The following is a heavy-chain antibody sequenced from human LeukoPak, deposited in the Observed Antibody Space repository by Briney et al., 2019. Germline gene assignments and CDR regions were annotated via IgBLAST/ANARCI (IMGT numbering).Heavy chain of an antibody. Sequence: GGSLRLSCAASGFPFSRYSMNWVRQAPGEGPEWVSSISSSSSNKDYVDSVKGRFTVSRDNAKNSLYLQMDSLRVEDTAVYYCARDPPSRGTRYFDYWGQGILVTVSS. CDR2: ISSSSSNK. D-gene: IGHD3-16*01. J-gene: IGHJ4*02. CDR3: ARDPPSRGTRYFDY. V-gene: IGHV3-21*01. CDR1: GFPFSRYS.